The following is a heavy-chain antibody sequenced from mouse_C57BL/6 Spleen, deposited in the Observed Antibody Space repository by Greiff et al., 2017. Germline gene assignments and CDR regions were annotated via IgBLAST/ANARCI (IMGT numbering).Heavy chain of an antibody. Sequence: EVQRVESGGGLVQPGASLRLSCAASGFTFTDYYMSWVRQPPGKAPEWLALIRNKANGYTTEYTASVKGRFTISRDNSQNILYLQMNTLRAEDSATYYCVKAVWGDGYYPYAMDYWGQGTSVTVSS. V-gene: IGHV7-4*01. CDR2: IRNKANGYTT. J-gene: IGHJ4*01. D-gene: IGHD2-3*01. CDR1: GFTFTDYY. CDR3: VKAVWGDGYYPYAMDY.